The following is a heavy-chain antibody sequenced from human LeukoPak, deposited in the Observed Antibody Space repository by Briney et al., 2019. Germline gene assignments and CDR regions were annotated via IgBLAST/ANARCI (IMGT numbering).Heavy chain of an antibody. CDR3: ARGAGNSTVTTKHRWFDP. V-gene: IGHV4-34*01. CDR2: INHSEST. Sequence: SETLSLTCAVYGGSFSGYYWSWIRQPPGKGLEWIGEINHSESTNYNPSLKSRVSISVDTSKNQFSLKLSSVTAADTAVYYCARGAGNSTVTTKHRWFDPWGQGTLVTVSS. J-gene: IGHJ5*02. CDR1: GGSFSGYY. D-gene: IGHD4-17*01.